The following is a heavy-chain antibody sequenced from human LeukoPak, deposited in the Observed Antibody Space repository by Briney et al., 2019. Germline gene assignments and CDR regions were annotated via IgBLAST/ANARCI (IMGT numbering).Heavy chain of an antibody. D-gene: IGHD3-22*01. CDR3: ARVFMYYYDSRGGFDP. Sequence: GASVKVSCKASGYTFTSYDINWVRQATGQGLGWMGWMNPNSGNTGYAQKFQGRVTMTRNTSISTAYMELSSLRSGDTAVYYCARVFMYYYDSRGGFDPWGQGTLVTVSS. J-gene: IGHJ5*02. V-gene: IGHV1-8*01. CDR1: GYTFTSYD. CDR2: MNPNSGNT.